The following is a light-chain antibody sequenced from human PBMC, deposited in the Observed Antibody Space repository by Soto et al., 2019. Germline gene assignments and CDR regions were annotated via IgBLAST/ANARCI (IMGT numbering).Light chain of an antibody. Sequence: EVLMTQSPAALSVSPGERVTLSCRASQSININLAWYQQKPGQAPRVLIYGASSRASGIPDRFSGSGSGTDFTLTISRLEHDDFAFYYCQQYHSWPPLTFGGGTK. CDR2: GAS. V-gene: IGKV3D-15*01. J-gene: IGKJ4*01. CDR1: QSININ. CDR3: QQYHSWPPLT.